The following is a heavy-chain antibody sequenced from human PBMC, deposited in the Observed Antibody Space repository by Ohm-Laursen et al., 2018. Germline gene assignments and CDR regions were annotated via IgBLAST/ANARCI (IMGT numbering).Heavy chain of an antibody. D-gene: IGHD3-10*01. V-gene: IGHV4-4*07. J-gene: IGHJ3*01. CDR2: IHTSGST. Sequence: TLSLTCTVSGASMSSNYWTWIRQPAGKGLEWIGRIHTSGSTNYNPSLKSRVTMSVDTSKNQFSLKMTSVTAADTAVYYCAGRGFWGQGTMVTVSS. CDR3: AGRGF. CDR1: GASMSSNY.